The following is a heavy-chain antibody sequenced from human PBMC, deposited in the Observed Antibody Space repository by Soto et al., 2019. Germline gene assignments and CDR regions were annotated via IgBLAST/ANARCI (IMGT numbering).Heavy chain of an antibody. CDR2: IYPGDSDT. Sequence: PGESLKRSCNGSGDSVTSYWIGWVRQMPGKGLEWMGIIYPGDSDTRYSPSFQGQVTISADKSISTAYLQWSSLKASDTAMYYCARQASTIFGVVKDYYYYYGMDVWGQGTTVTVSS. J-gene: IGHJ6*02. V-gene: IGHV5-51*01. D-gene: IGHD3-3*01. CDR1: GDSVTSYW. CDR3: ARQASTIFGVVKDYYYYYGMDV.